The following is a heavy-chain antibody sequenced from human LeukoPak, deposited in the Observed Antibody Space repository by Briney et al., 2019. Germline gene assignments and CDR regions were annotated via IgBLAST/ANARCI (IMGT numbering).Heavy chain of an antibody. Sequence: SETLSLTCTVSGGSISGYYWSWIRQPPGKGLEWIGSIYYSGSTYYNPSLKSRVTISVDTSKNQFSLKLSSVTAADTAVYYCARGGDGSGYYYGAWLYVGYWGQGTLVTVSS. V-gene: IGHV4-59*05. CDR2: IYYSGST. CDR1: GGSISGYY. J-gene: IGHJ4*02. D-gene: IGHD3-22*01. CDR3: ARGGDGSGYYYGAWLYVGY.